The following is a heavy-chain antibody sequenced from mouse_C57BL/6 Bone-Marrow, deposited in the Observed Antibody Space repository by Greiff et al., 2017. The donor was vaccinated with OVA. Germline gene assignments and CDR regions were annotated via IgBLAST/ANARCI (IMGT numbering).Heavy chain of an antibody. CDR1: GYTFTSYW. Sequence: QVQLQQPGAELVKPGASVKLSCKASGYTFTSYWMHWVKQRPGRGLEWIGRIDPNSGGTKYNEKFKSKATLTVDKPSSTAYMPLSSLTSEDSAVYYCARGTIYYGYDDGFDYWGQGTTLTVSS. CDR2: IDPNSGGT. J-gene: IGHJ2*01. D-gene: IGHD2-2*01. V-gene: IGHV1-72*01. CDR3: ARGTIYYGYDDGFDY.